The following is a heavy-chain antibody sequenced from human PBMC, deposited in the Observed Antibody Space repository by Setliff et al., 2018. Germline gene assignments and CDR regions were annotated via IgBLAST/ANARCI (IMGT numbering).Heavy chain of an antibody. V-gene: IGHV1-3*01. CDR3: ARGDVYSGSYYHFDY. D-gene: IGHD1-26*01. CDR1: GFTLTSYP. CDR2: INAGNGNI. J-gene: IGHJ4*02. Sequence: ASVKVSCKASGFTLTSYPIHWVRQAPGQGLEWMGWINAGNGNIRYSQNFQGRVTITRDTSASTAYMELSSLTSEDTAIYYCARGDVYSGSYYHFDYWGQGTLVTVSS.